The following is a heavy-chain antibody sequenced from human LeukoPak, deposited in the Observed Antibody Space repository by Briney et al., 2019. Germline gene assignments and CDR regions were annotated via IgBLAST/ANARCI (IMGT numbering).Heavy chain of an antibody. D-gene: IGHD3-22*01. CDR2: IIPILGIA. CDR3: ARDRDSSAG. J-gene: IGHJ4*02. V-gene: IGHV1-69*04. CDR1: GGTFTSYA. Sequence: SVKVSCEASGGTFTSYAISWVRQAPGQGLEWMGRIIPILGIANYAQKFQGRVTITADKSTSTAYMELSSLRSEDTAVHYCARDRDSSAGWGQGTLVTVSS.